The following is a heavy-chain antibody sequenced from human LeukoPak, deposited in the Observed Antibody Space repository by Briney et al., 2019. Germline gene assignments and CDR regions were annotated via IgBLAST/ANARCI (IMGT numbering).Heavy chain of an antibody. V-gene: IGHV3-23*01. J-gene: IGHJ6*02. CDR1: GFTFSSYA. CDR2: ISGSGGST. D-gene: IGHD3-3*01. CDR3: AKDLTQVSDFSSGYGYYGMDV. Sequence: GGSLRLSCAASGFTFSSYAMSGVRQAPGKGLEWVSAISGSGGSTYYADSVRGRFTISRDNSKNTLYLQMNSLRAEDTAVYYCAKDLTQVSDFSSGYGYYGMDVGGQGTTVTVSS.